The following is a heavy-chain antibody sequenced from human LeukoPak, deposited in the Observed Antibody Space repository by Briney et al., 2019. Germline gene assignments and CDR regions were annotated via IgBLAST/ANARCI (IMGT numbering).Heavy chain of an antibody. V-gene: IGHV4-4*07. CDR1: GGSISSYY. D-gene: IGHD3-10*01. CDR3: ARPNYYGSGSYLNAFDI. Sequence: SETLSLTCTVSGGSISSYYWSWIRQPPGKGLEWIGRIYTSGSTNYNPSLKSRVTMSVDTSKNQFSLKLSSVTAADTAVYYCARPNYYGSGSYLNAFDIWGQGTMVTVSS. CDR2: IYTSGST. J-gene: IGHJ3*02.